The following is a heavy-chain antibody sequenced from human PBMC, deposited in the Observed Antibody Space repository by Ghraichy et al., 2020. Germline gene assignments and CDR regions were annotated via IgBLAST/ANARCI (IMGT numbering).Heavy chain of an antibody. Sequence: GGSLRLSCVASGFTLSTYTMTWVRQAPGKGLEYVSSISSDSSNVHSADSVKGRFTISRDNAQNSLYLQMSSLKAEDTAVYYCVKGDARDYWGQGTLVTVSS. D-gene: IGHD3-10*01. CDR2: ISSDSSNV. J-gene: IGHJ4*02. CDR1: GFTLSTYT. CDR3: VKGDARDY. V-gene: IGHV3-21*01.